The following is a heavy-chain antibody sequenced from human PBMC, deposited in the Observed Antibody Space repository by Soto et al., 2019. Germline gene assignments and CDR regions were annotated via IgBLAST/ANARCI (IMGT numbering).Heavy chain of an antibody. V-gene: IGHV4-39*01. Sequence: SETLSLTCTVSGGSISSSSYYWGWIRQPPGKGLEWIGSIYYSGSTYYNPSLKSRVTISVDTSKNQFSLKLSSVTAADTAVYYCARHRYSRRYYGMDVWGQGTTVTVSS. CDR3: ARHRYSRRYYGMDV. CDR1: GGSISSSSYY. CDR2: IYYSGST. D-gene: IGHD3-16*02. J-gene: IGHJ6*02.